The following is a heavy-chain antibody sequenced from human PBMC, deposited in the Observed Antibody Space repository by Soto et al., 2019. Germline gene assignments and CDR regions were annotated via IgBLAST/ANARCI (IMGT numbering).Heavy chain of an antibody. V-gene: IGHV1-69*08. Sequence: QVQLVQSGAEVKKPGSSVKVSCKASGGTFSIYTISWVRQAPGQGLEWMGRIIPILGIANYAQKFQGRVTITADKSTSTVYMELSSLRSEDTAVYYCAREMGRVTMYYWGQGTLVTVSS. D-gene: IGHD4-17*01. CDR1: GGTFSIYT. CDR2: IIPILGIA. J-gene: IGHJ4*02. CDR3: AREMGRVTMYY.